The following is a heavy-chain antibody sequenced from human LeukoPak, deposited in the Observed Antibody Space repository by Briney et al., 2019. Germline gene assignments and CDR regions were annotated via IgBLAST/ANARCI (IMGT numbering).Heavy chain of an antibody. CDR1: GFTFSGYS. CDR2: ISSSSYI. CDR3: ARGVVRYFDY. J-gene: IGHJ4*02. Sequence: GGSLRLSCAASGFTFSGYSMNWVRQAPGKGLEWVSSISSSSYIYYADSVKGRFTISRDNAKNSLYLQMNSLRAEDTAVYYCARGVVRYFDYWGQGALVTVSS. V-gene: IGHV3-21*01. D-gene: IGHD3-9*01.